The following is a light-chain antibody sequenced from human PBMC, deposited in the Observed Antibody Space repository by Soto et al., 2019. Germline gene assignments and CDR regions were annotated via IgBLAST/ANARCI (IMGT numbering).Light chain of an antibody. CDR1: QGIRTE. V-gene: IGKV1-6*02. J-gene: IGKJ1*01. CDR3: LQDYNYPRT. Sequence: AIQMTQSPSSLSASVGDRVTITCRASQGIRTELGWYQQRPGEAPKLLIYAASTLQSGFPSRFSGSGSGRDFTLTISSLQPEDFATYYCLQDYNYPRTFGQGTKVEIK. CDR2: AAS.